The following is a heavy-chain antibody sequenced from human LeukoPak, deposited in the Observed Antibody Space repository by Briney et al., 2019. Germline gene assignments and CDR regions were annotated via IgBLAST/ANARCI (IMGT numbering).Heavy chain of an antibody. CDR2: IIGSAGST. Sequence: PGGSLSLSCAAYGFTFSSYSMRWVRQAPGRGLEWVSAIIGSAGSTYYADSVKGRFTISRDNSKNTLYLQMNSLTAEDTAVYYCAKDSRYCSSTSCPHETDYYYYYGMDVWGQGTTVTVSS. CDR3: AKDSRYCSSTSCPHETDYYYYYGMDV. V-gene: IGHV3-23*01. CDR1: GFTFSSYS. J-gene: IGHJ6*02. D-gene: IGHD2-2*01.